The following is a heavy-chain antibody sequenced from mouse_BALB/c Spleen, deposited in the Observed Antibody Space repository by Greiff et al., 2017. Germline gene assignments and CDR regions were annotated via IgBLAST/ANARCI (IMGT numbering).Heavy chain of an antibody. V-gene: IGHV5-9-3*01. CDR2: ISSGGSYT. D-gene: IGHD2-14*01. CDR3: ARHVDYRYYFDD. J-gene: IGHJ2*01. Sequence: EVKLVESGGGLVKPGGSLKLSCAASGFTFSSYAMSWVRQTPEKRLEWVATISSGGSYTYYPDSVKGRFTISRDNAKNTLYLQMSSLRSEDTAMYYCARHVDYRYYFDDWGQGTTLTVSS. CDR1: GFTFSSYA.